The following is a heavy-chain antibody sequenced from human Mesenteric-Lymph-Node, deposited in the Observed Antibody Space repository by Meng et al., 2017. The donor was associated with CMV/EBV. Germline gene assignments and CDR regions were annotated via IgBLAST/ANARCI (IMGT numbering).Heavy chain of an antibody. CDR1: GYSFTTYW. J-gene: IGHJ4*02. CDR3: ARRGDWSNY. CDR2: IYPGDSDT. Sequence: GESLKISCKGSGYSFTTYWIGWVRQMPGKGLEWMGIIYPGDSDTRYNPSFEGQVTISADKSISTAYLQWSSLKVSDTAIYFCARRGDWSNYWGQGTLVTVSS. V-gene: IGHV5-51*01. D-gene: IGHD3-16*01.